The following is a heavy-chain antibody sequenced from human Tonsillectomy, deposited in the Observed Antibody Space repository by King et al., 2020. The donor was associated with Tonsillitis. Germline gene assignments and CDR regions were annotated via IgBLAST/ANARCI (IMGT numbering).Heavy chain of an antibody. CDR1: DGSFTSYF. V-gene: IGHV4-34*01. CDR3: ARASLIQPAVGVVRRSSGKWFDP. J-gene: IGHJ5*02. Sequence: VQLPQWGAGLLKPSETLSLTCAVYDGSFTSYFWSWIRQFPEKGLEWIGEINHAGRTTYSPSLKRRVAISVDTSKTQFSLELRSVTAADTAIYYCARASLIQPAVGVVRRSSGKWFDPWGQGTLVTVSS. CDR2: INHAGRT. D-gene: IGHD3-10*02.